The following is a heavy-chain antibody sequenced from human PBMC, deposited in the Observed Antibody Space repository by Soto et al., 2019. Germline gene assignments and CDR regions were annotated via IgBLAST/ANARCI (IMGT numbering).Heavy chain of an antibody. Sequence: QVQLVESGGGVVQPGRSLILSCAASGFTFSSYGMHWVRQAPGKGLEWVAVIWYDESNKYYAESVKGRFTISRDNSKKPLYRQMNRLRAEDTAAYHCARDRGYCSGGSCSLGDAFHIWGQETMVTVSS. CDR2: IWYDESNK. CDR3: ARDRGYCSGGSCSLGDAFHI. D-gene: IGHD2-15*01. V-gene: IGHV3-33*01. CDR1: GFTFSSYG. J-gene: IGHJ3*02.